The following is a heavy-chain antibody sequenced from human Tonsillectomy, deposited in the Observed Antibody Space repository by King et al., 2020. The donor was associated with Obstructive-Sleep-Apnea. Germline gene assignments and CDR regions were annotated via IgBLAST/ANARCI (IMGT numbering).Heavy chain of an antibody. CDR3: AASPGLAAADYYFDY. V-gene: IGHV1-69*01. Sequence: QLVQSGAEVKKPGSSVKVSCKASGGTFSRYAISWVRQAPGQGLEWMGGIIPIFGTANYAQKFQGRGTITADESTSTAYMELSSLRSEDTAVYYCAASPGLAAADYYFDYWGQGTLVTVSS. D-gene: IGHD6-13*01. CDR1: GGTFSRYA. J-gene: IGHJ4*02. CDR2: IIPIFGTA.